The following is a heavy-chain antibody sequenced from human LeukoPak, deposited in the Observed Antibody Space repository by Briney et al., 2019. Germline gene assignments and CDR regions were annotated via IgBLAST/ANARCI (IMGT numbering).Heavy chain of an antibody. J-gene: IGHJ4*02. CDR2: IRSKAYGGTT. V-gene: IGHV3-49*03. CDR1: GFTFGDYS. CDR3: TRGGDLSTVAGALDY. D-gene: IGHD6-19*01. Sequence: GGSLRLSCTASGFTFGDYSMSWFRQAPGKGLEWVGFIRSKAYGGTTESAASVKGRFTISRDDSKSIAYLQMNSLKTEDTAVYYCTRGGDLSTVAGALDYWGQGTLVTVSS.